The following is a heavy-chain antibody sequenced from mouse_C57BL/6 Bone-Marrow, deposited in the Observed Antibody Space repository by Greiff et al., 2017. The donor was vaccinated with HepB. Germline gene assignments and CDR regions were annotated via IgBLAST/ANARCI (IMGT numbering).Heavy chain of an antibody. CDR3: ARVLGPSSMDY. V-gene: IGHV5-16*01. D-gene: IGHD1-2*01. J-gene: IGHJ4*01. Sequence: EVKLVESEGGLVQPGSSMKLSCTASGFTFSDYYMAWVRQVPEKGLEWVANINYDGSSTYYLDSLKSRFIISRDTAKNILYLQMSSLKSEDTATYYCARVLGPSSMDYWGQGTSVTVSS. CDR1: GFTFSDYY. CDR2: INYDGSST.